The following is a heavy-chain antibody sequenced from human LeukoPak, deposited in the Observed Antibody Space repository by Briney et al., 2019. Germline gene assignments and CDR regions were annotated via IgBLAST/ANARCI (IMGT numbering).Heavy chain of an antibody. CDR2: TYYRSKWYN. D-gene: IGHD6-19*01. V-gene: IGHV6-1*01. CDR3: ARGGYSSGWYFLGWFDP. Sequence: SQTLSLTCAISGDSFSSNSAAWNWIRQSPSRGLEWLGRTYYRSKWYNDYAVSVKSRITINPDTSKNQFPLQLNSVTPEDTAVYYCARGGYSSGWYFLGWFDPWGQGTLVTVSS. J-gene: IGHJ5*02. CDR1: GDSFSSNSAA.